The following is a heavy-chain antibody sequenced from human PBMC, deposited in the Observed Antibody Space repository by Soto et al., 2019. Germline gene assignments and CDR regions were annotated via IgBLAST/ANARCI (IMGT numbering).Heavy chain of an antibody. J-gene: IGHJ4*02. Sequence: PSETLSLTCTVSCGSITSNNWCTWVRHPPGRGLDWLGEIYRTGSTNYNPSLKSRVTISLDKSENQFSLKVTSLTAADTAVYYCASWDPGTSVDYWGQGTLVTVSS. CDR1: CGSITSNNW. CDR2: IYRTGST. CDR3: ASWDPGTSVDY. D-gene: IGHD1-7*01. V-gene: IGHV4-4*02.